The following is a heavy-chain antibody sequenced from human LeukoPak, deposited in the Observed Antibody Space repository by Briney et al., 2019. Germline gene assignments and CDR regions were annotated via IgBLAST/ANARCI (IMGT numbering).Heavy chain of an antibody. CDR3: ARSKFLRGWDYFDY. CDR1: GFTFSDYW. D-gene: IGHD6-19*01. Sequence: SGGSLRLSCAVSGFTFSDYWMTWVRQAPGRGLEWVANIKEDGSDKQYVDSVQGRFTISRDNAENSLYLQMNSLRAEDTAVYYCARSKFLRGWDYFDYWGQGTLVTVSS. V-gene: IGHV3-7*01. J-gene: IGHJ4*02. CDR2: IKEDGSDK.